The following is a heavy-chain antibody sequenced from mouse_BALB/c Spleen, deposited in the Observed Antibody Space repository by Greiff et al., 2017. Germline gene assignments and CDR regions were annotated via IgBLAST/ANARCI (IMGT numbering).Heavy chain of an antibody. J-gene: IGHJ4*01. CDR3: ARIYDGYYDAMDS. Sequence: VKLVESGGGLVQPGGSRKLSCAASGFTFSSFGMHWVCQAPEKGLEWVAYISSGSSTIYYADTVKGRFTVTRDNPKNTLFLQMTSLRSEDTAMYYCARIYDGYYDAMDSWGQGTSEAVYS. V-gene: IGHV5-17*02. CDR1: GFTFSSFG. D-gene: IGHD2-3*01. CDR2: ISSGSSTI.